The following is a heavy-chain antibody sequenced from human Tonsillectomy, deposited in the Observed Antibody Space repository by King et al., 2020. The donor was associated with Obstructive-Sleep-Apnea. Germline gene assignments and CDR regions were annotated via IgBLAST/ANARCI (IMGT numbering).Heavy chain of an antibody. CDR3: ARDGGLSTPYDY. Sequence: VQLVESGGGLVQPGGSLRLSCAASGFTFSNYWIHWVRQAPGKGLVWVSRLTNDDNDPTYADSVKGRFTISRDDAKNTVYLQMNSLRAEDTAVYYCARDGGLSTPYDYWGQGTMVTVSS. D-gene: IGHD2-2*01. J-gene: IGHJ4*02. V-gene: IGHV3-74*01. CDR1: GFTFSNYW. CDR2: LTNDDNDP.